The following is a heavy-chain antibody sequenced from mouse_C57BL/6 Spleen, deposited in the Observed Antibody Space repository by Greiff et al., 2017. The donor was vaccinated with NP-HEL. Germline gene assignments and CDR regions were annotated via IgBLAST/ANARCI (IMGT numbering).Heavy chain of an antibody. J-gene: IGHJ4*01. D-gene: IGHD3-2*02. CDR3: ARHESSGYDAMDY. Sequence: QVQLQESGPGLVAPSQSLSITCTVSGFSLTSYGVHWVRQPPGKGLEWLVVIWSDGSTTYNSALKSRLSISKDNSKSQVFLKMNSLQTDDTAMYYCARHESSGYDAMDYWGQGTSVTVSS. V-gene: IGHV2-6-1*01. CDR1: GFSLTSYG. CDR2: IWSDGST.